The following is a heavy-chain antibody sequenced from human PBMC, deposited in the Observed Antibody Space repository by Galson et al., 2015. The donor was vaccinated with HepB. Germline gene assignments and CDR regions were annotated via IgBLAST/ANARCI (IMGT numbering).Heavy chain of an antibody. CDR1: GFTFSSYG. J-gene: IGHJ4*02. Sequence: SLRLSCAASGFTFSSYGMHWVRQAPGKGLEWLAIISYDGNEIYYADSVEGRFTVSRDNSGNTLFLVMKNLRTDDTAVYYCAKDRWTRRIALGGTDYWGRGTLVTVSS. V-gene: IGHV3-30*18. CDR3: AKDRWTRRIALGGTDY. CDR2: ISYDGNEI. D-gene: IGHD6-19*01.